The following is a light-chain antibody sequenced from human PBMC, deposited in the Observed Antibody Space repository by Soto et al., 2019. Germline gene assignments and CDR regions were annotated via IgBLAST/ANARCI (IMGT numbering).Light chain of an antibody. V-gene: IGKV3-20*01. CDR1: HIINNNY. CDR2: GAS. CDR3: QQYGSSIT. J-gene: IGKJ5*01. Sequence: IVFTQSPGTLSLSPGEGAILACRASHIINNNYLAWYQQKPGQAPRLLTYGASSRATGIPDRFSGGGSGTDFTLTVTRLEPEDFAVYYCQQYGSSITFGQGTRLEIK.